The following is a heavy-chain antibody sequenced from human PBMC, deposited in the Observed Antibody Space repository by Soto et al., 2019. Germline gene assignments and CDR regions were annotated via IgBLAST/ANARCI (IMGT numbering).Heavy chain of an antibody. D-gene: IGHD2-2*01. CDR3: AKGDRNQPAVVDY. V-gene: IGHV3-23*01. CDR2: ISGSGSST. CDR1: GFTFSSYA. Sequence: EVQLLESGGGRIQPGGSLRLSCAASGFTFSSYAMNWVLQVPGKGLQWVSGISGSGSSTYYSDSVRGRFTISRDNSRNTLYLQMSSLRVEDTALYYCAKGDRNQPAVVDYWGQGTMVTVSS. J-gene: IGHJ4*02.